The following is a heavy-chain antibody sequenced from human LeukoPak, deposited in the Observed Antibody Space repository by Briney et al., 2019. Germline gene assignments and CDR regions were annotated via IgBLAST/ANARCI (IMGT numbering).Heavy chain of an antibody. D-gene: IGHD6-19*01. V-gene: IGHV3-48*02. CDR2: ISSSSSTI. Sequence: GGALRLSCAASGFTFSSYSMNWVRQAPGKGLEWVSYISSSSSTIYYADSVKGRFTISRDNAKNSLYLQMNSLRDEDTAVYYCASGSSGWYMGSDYWGQGTLVTAST. CDR3: ASGSSGWYMGSDY. CDR1: GFTFSSYS. J-gene: IGHJ4*02.